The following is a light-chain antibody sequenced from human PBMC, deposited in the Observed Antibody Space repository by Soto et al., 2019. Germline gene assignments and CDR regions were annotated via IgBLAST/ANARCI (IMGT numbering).Light chain of an antibody. CDR3: QQYSSSQLLT. CDR2: GAS. Sequence: ILLTQSPGTLSLSVGDRATLSCRASQSMSNSNLSWYQHKPGQAPRLLIYGASNRATGIPDRFSGSGSGTDFTLSISRLEPEDFAVYYCQQYSSSQLLTFGGGTKVDIK. CDR1: QSMSNSN. J-gene: IGKJ4*01. V-gene: IGKV3-20*01.